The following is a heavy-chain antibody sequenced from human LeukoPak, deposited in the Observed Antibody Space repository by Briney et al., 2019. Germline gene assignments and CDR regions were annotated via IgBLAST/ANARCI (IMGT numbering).Heavy chain of an antibody. CDR2: INHSGSA. V-gene: IGHV4-34*01. Sequence: PSETLSLTCAVYGGSFSGFHWTWIRQPPGKGLEWIGEINHSGSANYNPSLRSRVTISVDTSKNQFSLKLSSVTAADTAVYYCARHQYYDSSGYLFDYWGQGTLVTVSS. CDR1: GGSFSGFH. D-gene: IGHD3-22*01. CDR3: ARHQYYDSSGYLFDY. J-gene: IGHJ4*02.